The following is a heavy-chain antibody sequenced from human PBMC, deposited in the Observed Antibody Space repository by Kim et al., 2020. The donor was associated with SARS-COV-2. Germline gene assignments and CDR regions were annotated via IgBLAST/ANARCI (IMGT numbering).Heavy chain of an antibody. CDR1: GGSISSSSYY. Sequence: SETLSLTCTVSGGSISSSSYYWGWIRQPPGKGLEWIGSIYYSGSTYYNPSLKSRVTISVDTSKNQFSLKLSSVTAADTAVYYCASEGWYCTNGVCYPETDYYSGMDVWGQGTTVTVSS. CDR2: IYYSGST. D-gene: IGHD2-8*01. CDR3: ASEGWYCTNGVCYPETDYYSGMDV. J-gene: IGHJ6*02. V-gene: IGHV4-39*01.